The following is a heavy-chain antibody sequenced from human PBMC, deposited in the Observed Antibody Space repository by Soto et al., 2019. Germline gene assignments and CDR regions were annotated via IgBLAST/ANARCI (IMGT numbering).Heavy chain of an antibody. D-gene: IGHD3-3*01. CDR1: GFSFGSYA. CDR2: ISGSDGKT. J-gene: IGHJ4*02. Sequence: GGSLRLSCAASGFSFGSYALSWVRQAPGKGLEWVSTISGSDGKTFYADSVKGRFSISRDTSQSTLYLQMNSLRADDTAMYYCARWSYLDYWGQGTRVTVPQ. CDR3: ARWSYLDY. V-gene: IGHV3-23*01.